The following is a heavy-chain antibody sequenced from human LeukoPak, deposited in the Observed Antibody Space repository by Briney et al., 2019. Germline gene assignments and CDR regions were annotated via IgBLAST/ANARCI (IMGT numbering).Heavy chain of an antibody. CDR1: GFPFSAFY. CDR3: ARDRAGSGNYYNNPHGLDP. J-gene: IGHJ6*02. D-gene: IGHD3-10*01. CDR2: ISSGSRYT. V-gene: IGHV3-11*05. Sequence: GGSLRLACAASGFPFSAFYMSWVRQAPGKGLEWLSYISSGSRYTLYADSVGGRFTVSRDDAQNLLFLQMNSLRAEDTAVYFCARDRAGSGNYYNNPHGLDPWGQGTTVSVSS.